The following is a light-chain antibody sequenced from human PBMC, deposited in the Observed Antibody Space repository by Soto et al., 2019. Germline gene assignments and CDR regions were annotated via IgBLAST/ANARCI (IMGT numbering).Light chain of an antibody. CDR2: DGT. V-gene: IGLV2-23*01. CDR3: CAYAGTSNSEGV. CDR1: SSDVGSYYL. Sequence: QSVLTQPASVSGSPGQSITISCTGTSSDVGSYYLVSWYQQHPGKAPKLMIYDGTKRPSGVSNRFSGSKSGNSASLTISGLQAEDEADYYCCAYAGTSNSEGVFGGGTKVTVL. J-gene: IGLJ3*02.